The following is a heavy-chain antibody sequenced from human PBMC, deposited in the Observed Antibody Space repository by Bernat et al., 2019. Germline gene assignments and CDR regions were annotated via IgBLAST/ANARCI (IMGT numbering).Heavy chain of an antibody. CDR3: ARRGQSNDAFDI. CDR2: IIPIFGIA. CDR1: GGTFSSYA. V-gene: IGHV1-69*17. Sequence: QVQLVQSGAEVKKPGSSVKVSCKASGGTFSSYAISWVRQAPGQGLEWMGGIIPIFGIANYAQKFQGRVTITADKSTSTAYIELSSLRSEDTAVYYCARRGQSNDAFDIWGQGTMVTVSS. J-gene: IGHJ3*02. D-gene: IGHD3-10*01.